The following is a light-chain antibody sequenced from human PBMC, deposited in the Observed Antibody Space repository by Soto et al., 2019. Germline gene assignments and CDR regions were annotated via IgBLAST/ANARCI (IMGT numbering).Light chain of an antibody. Sequence: DIQMTQSPSSVSASVGDRVTITCRASQGIRRWVAWYQQKPGRAPKLLIFGAPTLHSGDTSRFSGCGSGTDFTLTITALQPDDFPPSYCQHANNFPFSFGHGTRLEIK. J-gene: IGKJ5*01. CDR2: GAP. CDR1: QGIRRW. CDR3: QHANNFPFS. V-gene: IGKV1-12*01.